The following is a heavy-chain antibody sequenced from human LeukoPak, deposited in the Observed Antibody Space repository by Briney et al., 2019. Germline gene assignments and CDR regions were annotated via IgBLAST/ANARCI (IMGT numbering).Heavy chain of an antibody. CDR1: GFTLGRYW. J-gene: IGHJ4*02. CDR2: SNSDGKIT. D-gene: IGHD3-3*01. Sequence: GGSLRLSCAASGFTLGRYWMHWFRQAPGTGLVWVARSNSDGKITDYADSERGRFTTSRDNTKNTVYLQMSSLRAEDTGVYYCARDHHDFWSGYPNYWGQGTLVIVSS. CDR3: ARDHHDFWSGYPNY. V-gene: IGHV3-74*01.